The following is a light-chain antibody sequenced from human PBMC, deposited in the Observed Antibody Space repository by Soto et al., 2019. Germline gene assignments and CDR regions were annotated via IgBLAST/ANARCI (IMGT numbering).Light chain of an antibody. V-gene: IGLV1-40*01. J-gene: IGLJ2*01. CDR2: RNV. CDR3: QSYDSSLRVYVV. CDR1: SSNIGAGYD. Sequence: QAVLTQPPSVSGAPGQRVTISCTGSSSNIGAGYDVHWYQQLPGTAPKLLIYRNVNRPSGVPDRFSASKSGTSASLAITGLQAEDEADYYCQSYDSSLRVYVVFGGGTKLTVL.